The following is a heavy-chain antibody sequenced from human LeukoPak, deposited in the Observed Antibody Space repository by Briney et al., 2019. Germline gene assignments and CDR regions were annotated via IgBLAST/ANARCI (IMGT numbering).Heavy chain of an antibody. CDR3: AKKSGTSSPWFDY. J-gene: IGHJ4*02. V-gene: IGHV3-11*01. CDR2: ISSSGSTI. D-gene: IGHD1-26*01. Sequence: GGSLRLSCAASGFTFSDYYMSWIRQAPGKGLEWVSYISSSGSTIYYADSVKGRFTISRDNAKNSLYLQMNSLRAEDTAVYYCAKKSGTSSPWFDYWGQGTLVTVSS. CDR1: GFTFSDYY.